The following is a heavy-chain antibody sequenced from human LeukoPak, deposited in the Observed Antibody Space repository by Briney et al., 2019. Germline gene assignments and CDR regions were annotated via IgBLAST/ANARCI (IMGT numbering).Heavy chain of an antibody. J-gene: IGHJ4*02. V-gene: IGHV3-11*01. CDR2: ISSSANTI. CDR3: ARVAKTYGSGNLEHFDY. Sequence: PGGSLRLSCAASGFTFSDYYMSWIRQAPGKGLEWISYISSSANTISYTDSVKGRFTISRDNAKNSLYLQMNSLTAEDTAVYYCARVAKTYGSGNLEHFDYWGQGTLVTVSS. D-gene: IGHD3-10*01. CDR1: GFTFSDYY.